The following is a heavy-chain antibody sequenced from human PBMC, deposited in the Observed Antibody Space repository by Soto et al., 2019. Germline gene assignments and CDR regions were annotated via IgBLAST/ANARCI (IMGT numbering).Heavy chain of an antibody. CDR1: GGSISSGGYS. J-gene: IGHJ6*02. V-gene: IGHV4-30-2*01. CDR2: IYHSGNS. CDR3: AGQGFGAIHGLVDV. D-gene: IGHD3-10*01. Sequence: PSETLSLTCAVSGGSISSGGYSWSWIRQPPGKGLEWIGYIYHSGNSVYNPSLRSRVTISVDTSKNQFSLNLNSVTAADTALYYCAGQGFGAIHGLVDVWAQGTTVTVSS.